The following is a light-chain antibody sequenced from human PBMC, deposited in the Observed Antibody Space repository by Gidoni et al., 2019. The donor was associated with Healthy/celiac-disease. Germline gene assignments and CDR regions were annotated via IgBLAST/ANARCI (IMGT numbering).Light chain of an antibody. V-gene: IGKV3-20*01. Sequence: DIVLTQSPGTLSLSPGERATLSCRASQSVSSSYLAWYQQKPGQAPRLLIYGASSRATGIPDRFGGSGSGTDFTLTISRLEPEDFAVYYCQQYGSSPTFGQGTKLEIK. J-gene: IGKJ2*01. CDR2: GAS. CDR3: QQYGSSPT. CDR1: QSVSSSY.